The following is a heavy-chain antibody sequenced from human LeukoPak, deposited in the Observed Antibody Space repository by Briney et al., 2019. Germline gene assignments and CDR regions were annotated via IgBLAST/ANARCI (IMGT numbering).Heavy chain of an antibody. V-gene: IGHV4-61*08. CDR3: ARAGRWEGRPHAFDI. J-gene: IGHJ3*02. Sequence: KPSETLSPTCAVSDYSIRSGGYSWNWIRQPPGKGLEWIGYIYYSGITNYNPSLKSRVTISVDTSKSQFSLKLSSVTAADTAVYYCARAGRWEGRPHAFDIWGQGTMVTVSS. D-gene: IGHD1-26*01. CDR2: IYYSGIT. CDR1: DYSIRSGGYS.